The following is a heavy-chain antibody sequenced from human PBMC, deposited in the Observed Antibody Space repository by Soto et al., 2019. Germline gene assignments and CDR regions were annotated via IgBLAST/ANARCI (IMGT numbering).Heavy chain of an antibody. CDR1: GGTFSMYA. J-gene: IGHJ5*02. CDR2: IIPIFGTA. V-gene: IGHV1-69*13. Sequence: SVKVSCKASGGTFSMYAISGVVQSALRGRDGMGGIIPIFGTANYAQKFQGRVTITADESTSTAYMELSSLRSEDTAVHYCARDGRDYYDSSGRDNWFDPWGQGTLVTVSS. CDR3: ARDGRDYYDSSGRDNWFDP. D-gene: IGHD3-22*01.